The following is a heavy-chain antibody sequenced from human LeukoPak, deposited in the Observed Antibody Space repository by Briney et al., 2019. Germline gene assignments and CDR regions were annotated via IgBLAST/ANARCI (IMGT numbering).Heavy chain of an antibody. Sequence: GGSLRLSCAASGFTVSSNYMSWVRQAPGKGLEWVALIRHDASNEYYADSVKGRFTVSRDDSKSTLYLQMNSLRAEDTAIYYCARGHSIGWELGVCDSWGQGTLVTVAS. CDR2: IRHDASNE. CDR3: ARGHSIGWELGVCDS. V-gene: IGHV3-33*08. D-gene: IGHD1-26*01. CDR1: GFTVSSNY. J-gene: IGHJ4*02.